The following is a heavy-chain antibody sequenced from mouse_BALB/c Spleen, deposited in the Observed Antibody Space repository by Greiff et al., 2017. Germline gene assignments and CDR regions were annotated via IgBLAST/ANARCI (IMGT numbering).Heavy chain of an antibody. CDR2: ISYSGST. V-gene: IGHV3-2*02. J-gene: IGHJ4*01. Sequence: DVKLQESGPGLVKPSQSLSLTCTVTGYSITSDYAWNWIRQFPGNKLEWMGYISYSGSTSYNPSLKSRISITRDTSKNQFFLQLNSVTTEDTATYYCVLRPSYYAMDYWGQGTSVTVSS. CDR1: GYSITSDYA. CDR3: VLRPSYYAMDY. D-gene: IGHD2-12*01.